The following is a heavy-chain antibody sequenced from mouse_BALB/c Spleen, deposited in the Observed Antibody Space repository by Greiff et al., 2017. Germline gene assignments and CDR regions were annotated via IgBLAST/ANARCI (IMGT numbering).Heavy chain of an antibody. CDR2: ISYSGST. V-gene: IGHV3-2*02. J-gene: IGHJ3*01. Sequence: EVQLQESGPGLVKPSQSLSLTCTVTGYSITSDYAWNWIRQFPGNKLEWMGYISYSGSTSYNPSLKSRISITRDTSKNQFFLQLNSVTTEDTATYYCGGGFAYWGQGTLVTVSA. CDR1: GYSITSDYA. CDR3: GGGFAY.